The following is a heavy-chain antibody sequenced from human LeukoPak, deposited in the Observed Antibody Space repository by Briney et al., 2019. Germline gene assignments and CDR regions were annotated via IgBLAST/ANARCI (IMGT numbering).Heavy chain of an antibody. D-gene: IGHD3-10*01. CDR2: ISGSGGST. V-gene: IGHV3-23*01. CDR3: AKDHYKLSVAANDAFDI. Sequence: GGSLRLSCAASGFTFSSYAMSWVRQAPGKGLEWVSAISGSGGSTYYADSVKCRFTISRDNSKNTLYLQMNSLRAEDTAVYYCAKDHYKLSVAANDAFDIWGQGTMVTVSS. CDR1: GFTFSSYA. J-gene: IGHJ3*02.